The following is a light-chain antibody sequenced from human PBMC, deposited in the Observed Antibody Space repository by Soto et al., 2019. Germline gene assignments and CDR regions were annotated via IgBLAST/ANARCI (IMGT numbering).Light chain of an antibody. V-gene: IGLV1-51*02. CDR1: SSNIGNNY. CDR2: ENN. CDR3: GTWDSSLSAYV. Sequence: QSVLTQPPSVSADPGQKVTISCSGSSSNIGNNYVSWYQQLPGTAHKLLIYENNKRPSGIPDRFSGSKSGTSATLGITGLQTGDEADYYCGTWDSSLSAYVFGTGTKLTVL. J-gene: IGLJ1*01.